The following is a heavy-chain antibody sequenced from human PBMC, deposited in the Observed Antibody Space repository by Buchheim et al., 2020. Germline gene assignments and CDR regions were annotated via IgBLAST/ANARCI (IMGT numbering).Heavy chain of an antibody. CDR3: ARPALIAAAGTGSWYFDL. Sequence: QVQLVQSGAEVKKPGASVKVSCKASGYTFTSYYMHWVRQAPGQGLEWMGIINPSGGSTSYAQKLQGRVTMTRDTSTSNVYMELSRLRSEDTAVYYCARPALIAAAGTGSWYFDLWGRGTL. J-gene: IGHJ2*01. D-gene: IGHD6-13*01. CDR2: INPSGGST. CDR1: GYTFTSYY. V-gene: IGHV1-46*01.